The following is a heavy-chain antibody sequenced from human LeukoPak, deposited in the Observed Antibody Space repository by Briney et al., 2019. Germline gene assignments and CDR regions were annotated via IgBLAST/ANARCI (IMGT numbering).Heavy chain of an antibody. D-gene: IGHD3-22*01. J-gene: IGHJ4*02. CDR1: GGSISSSNW. Sequence: SETLSLTCAVSGGSISSSNWWSWVRQPPGKGLEWIGEIYHSGSTNYNPSLKSRVTISVDKSKKQFSLKLSSVTAADTAVYYCARGGVDYDSSGKDYWGQGTRVTVSS. V-gene: IGHV4-4*02. CDR3: ARGGVDYDSSGKDY. CDR2: IYHSGST.